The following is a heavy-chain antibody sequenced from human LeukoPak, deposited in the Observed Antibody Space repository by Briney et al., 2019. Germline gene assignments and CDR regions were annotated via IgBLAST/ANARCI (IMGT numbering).Heavy chain of an antibody. CDR2: IVPIFGTT. Sequence: ASVKVSCKASGGTFSTNPITWVRQAPGQGPEWMGRIVPIFGTTDYAHNFEGRVTITADKSTTTAYLELSSLRSDDTAVYYCATRSASAFLDYMDVWDEGTTVTVTS. V-gene: IGHV1-69*06. CDR3: ATRSASAFLDYMDV. J-gene: IGHJ6*03. CDR1: GGTFSTNP.